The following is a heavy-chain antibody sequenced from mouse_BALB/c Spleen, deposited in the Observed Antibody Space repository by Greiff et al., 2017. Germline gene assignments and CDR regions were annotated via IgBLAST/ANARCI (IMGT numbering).Heavy chain of an antibody. CDR3: ARTTTATDFDV. Sequence: VQLQQSGAELVRPGTSVKISCKASGYTFTNYWLGWVKQRPGHGLEWIGDIYPGGGYTNYNEKFKGKATLTADTSSSTAYMQLSSLTSEDAAVYFCARTTTATDFDVWGAGTTVTVSS. CDR2: IYPGGGYT. J-gene: IGHJ1*01. V-gene: IGHV1-63*02. CDR1: GYTFTNYW. D-gene: IGHD1-2*01.